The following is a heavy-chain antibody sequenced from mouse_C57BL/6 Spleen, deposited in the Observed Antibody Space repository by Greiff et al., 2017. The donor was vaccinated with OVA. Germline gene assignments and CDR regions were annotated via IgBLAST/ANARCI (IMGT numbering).Heavy chain of an antibody. CDR3: ARSRPYYAMDY. V-gene: IGHV1-82*01. J-gene: IGHJ4*01. Sequence: VMLVESGPELVKPGASVKISCKASGYAFSSSWMNWVKQRPGKGLEWIGRIYPGDGDTNYNGKFKGKATLTADKSSSTAYMQLSSLTSEDSAVYFCARSRPYYAMDYWGQGTSVTVSS. CDR2: IYPGDGDT. CDR1: GYAFSSSW.